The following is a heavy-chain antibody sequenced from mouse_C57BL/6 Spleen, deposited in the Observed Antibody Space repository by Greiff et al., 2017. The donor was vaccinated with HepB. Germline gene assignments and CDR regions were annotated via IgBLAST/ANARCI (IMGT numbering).Heavy chain of an antibody. V-gene: IGHV1-74*01. CDR3: AIEAFAY. J-gene: IGHJ3*01. D-gene: IGHD3-2*02. CDR1: GSTFTCYW. Sequence: QVQLQQQPAAVLVKPGASVMVSCKASGSTFTCYWMYLVKQRPGQGLEWIGRIHTSDSDTNYNQKFKGKATLTVDESSSTAYMQLSRLASEDSAVYYCAIEAFAYWGQGTLVTVSA. CDR2: IHTSDSDT.